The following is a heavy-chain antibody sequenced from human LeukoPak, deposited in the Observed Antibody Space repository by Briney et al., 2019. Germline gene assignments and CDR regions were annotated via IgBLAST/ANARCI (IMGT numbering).Heavy chain of an antibody. CDR3: ARRSPNYYFDY. J-gene: IGHJ4*02. Sequence: KPGGSLRLSCAASGFTFSNYNMNWVRQAPGKGLEWVSSISSSNNYIYYADSVKGRFTISRDNAKNSLYLQMNSLRAEDTAVYYCARRSPNYYFDYRGQGTPVTVSS. V-gene: IGHV3-21*01. CDR2: ISSSNNYI. CDR1: GFTFSNYN.